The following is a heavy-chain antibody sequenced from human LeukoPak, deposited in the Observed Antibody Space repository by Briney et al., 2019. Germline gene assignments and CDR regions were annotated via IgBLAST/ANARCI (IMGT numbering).Heavy chain of an antibody. CDR2: IDSDGSST. D-gene: IGHD2-2*01. CDR1: GFTFSNYW. J-gene: IGHJ4*02. V-gene: IGHV3-74*01. CDR3: ARPPPSCSSTSCYQHY. Sequence: GGSLRLSCAASGFTFSNYWMNWVRQAPGKGLVWVSRIDSDGSSTSYADSVKGRFTISRDNAKNTLYLQMNSLRAEDTAVYYCARPPPSCSSTSCYQHYWGQGTLVTVSS.